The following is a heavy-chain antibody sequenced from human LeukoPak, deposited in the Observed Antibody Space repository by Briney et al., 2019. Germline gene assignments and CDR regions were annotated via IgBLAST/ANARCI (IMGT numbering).Heavy chain of an antibody. CDR3: ARAPGSGKNYMDV. J-gene: IGHJ6*03. Sequence: GGSLRLSCAASGFTFSSYSMNWVRQAPGKGLEWVSSISSSRSDIYYADSVKGRFTISRDNAKNSLFLQLNSLRAEDTAVYYCARAPGSGKNYMDVWGKGTTVTVSS. V-gene: IGHV3-21*01. CDR1: GFTFSSYS. CDR2: ISSSRSDI.